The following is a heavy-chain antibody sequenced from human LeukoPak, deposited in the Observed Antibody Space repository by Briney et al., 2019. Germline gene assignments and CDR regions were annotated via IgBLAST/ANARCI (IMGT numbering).Heavy chain of an antibody. D-gene: IGHD1-26*01. CDR1: GYTFTSYG. V-gene: IGHV1-18*01. Sequence: ASVKVSCKASGYTFTSYGISWVRQAPGQGLEWMGWISAYNGNTNYAQKLQGRVTMTTDTSTSTAYIELRSLRSDDTAVYYCARVGGSYYNCYYGIDVWGQGTTVTVSS. CDR2: ISAYNGNT. J-gene: IGHJ6*02. CDR3: ARVGGSYYNCYYGIDV.